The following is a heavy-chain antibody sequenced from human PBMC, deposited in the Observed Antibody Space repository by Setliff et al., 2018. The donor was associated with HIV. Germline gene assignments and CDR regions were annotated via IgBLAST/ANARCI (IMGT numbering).Heavy chain of an antibody. D-gene: IGHD3-22*01. CDR2: MHYSGST. CDR1: GGSISSSNYY. CDR3: ARDFTYDNSGSLTGYGMDV. V-gene: IGHV4-39*07. Sequence: SETLSLTCTVSGGSISSSNYYWGWIRQPPGKGLEYIGSMHYSGSTYYNPSLKSRVTISTDWHRNQFSLELRSVTTADTAVYYCARDFTYDNSGSLTGYGMDVWGQGTAVTVSS. J-gene: IGHJ6*02.